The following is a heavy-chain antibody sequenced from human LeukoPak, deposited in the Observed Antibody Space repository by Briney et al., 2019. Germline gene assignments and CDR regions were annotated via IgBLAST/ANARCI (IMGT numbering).Heavy chain of an antibody. CDR2: IGSSGSYI. CDR1: GFSFSIYS. J-gene: IGHJ4*02. CDR3: ARDLAVANDEEYYFDY. D-gene: IGHD6-19*01. V-gene: IGHV3-21*01. Sequence: GGSLRLSCAASGFSFSIYSMDWVRQAPGKGLEWVSSIGSSGSYIYYADSVRGRFTISRDNAKNSLYLQMDGLRADDTAVYYCARDLAVANDEEYYFDYWGQGTLVTVSS.